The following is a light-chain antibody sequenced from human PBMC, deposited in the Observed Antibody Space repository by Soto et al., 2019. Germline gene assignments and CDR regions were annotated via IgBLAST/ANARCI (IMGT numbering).Light chain of an antibody. CDR3: QQYNSWPPLT. V-gene: IGKV3-15*01. CDR1: QSVGSN. J-gene: IGKJ4*01. CDR2: GAS. Sequence: EIVMTQSPATLSVSPGERATLSCGASQSVGSNLAWYQQQPGQAPRLLIYGASTRATGIPARFSGSGSGTEFTLTISNLQSEDFAVFYCQQYNSWPPLTFGGGTKVEIK.